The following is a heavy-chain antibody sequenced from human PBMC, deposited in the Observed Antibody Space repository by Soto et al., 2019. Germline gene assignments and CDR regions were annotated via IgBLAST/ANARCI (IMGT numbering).Heavy chain of an antibody. V-gene: IGHV5-10-1*01. J-gene: IGHJ6*02. CDR1: GYSFTSYW. CDR2: IDPTDSFT. CDR3: ARRGYDFWSGLDV. D-gene: IGHD3-3*01. Sequence: GESLKISCNGSGYSFTSYWIIWVRQMPGKGLEWMGNIDPTDSFTNYSPSFQGHVTISTDKSMSTAYLQWGTLKASDTAMYYYARRGYDFWSGLDVWGQGTTVTVSS.